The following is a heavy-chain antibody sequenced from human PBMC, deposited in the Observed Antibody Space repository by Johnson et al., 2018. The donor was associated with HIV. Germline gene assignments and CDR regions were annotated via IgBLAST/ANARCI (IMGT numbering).Heavy chain of an antibody. CDR2: ISFDGSSE. D-gene: IGHD1-7*01. Sequence: QVQLVESGGGLVKPGGSLRLSCASSGLNFSDYSVHWVRQAPGKGLQWVAVISFDGSSEYYAASVRGRFTISRDNSNNPLYLQMNSLRPEDTAVYYCVRGRINLKELELRGGGFDIWGLGTMVTVSS. V-gene: IGHV3-30*03. J-gene: IGHJ3*02. CDR1: GLNFSDYS. CDR3: VRGRINLKELELRGGGFDI.